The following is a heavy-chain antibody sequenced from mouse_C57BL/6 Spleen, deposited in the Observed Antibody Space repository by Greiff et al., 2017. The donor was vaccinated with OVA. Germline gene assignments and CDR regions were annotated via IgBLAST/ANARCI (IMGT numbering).Heavy chain of an antibody. J-gene: IGHJ1*03. CDR3: ARSRYSNSDWYFDV. Sequence: VQLQQPGAELVKPGASVKMSCKASGYTFTSYWITWVKQRPGQGLEWIGDIYPGSGSTNYNEKFKSKATLTVDTSSSTAYMQLSSLTSEDSAVYYCARSRYSNSDWYFDVWGTGTTVTVSS. CDR1: GYTFTSYW. CDR2: IYPGSGST. D-gene: IGHD2-5*01. V-gene: IGHV1-55*01.